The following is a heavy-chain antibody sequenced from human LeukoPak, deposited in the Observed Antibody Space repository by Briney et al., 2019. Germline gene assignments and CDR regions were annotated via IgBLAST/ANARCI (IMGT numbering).Heavy chain of an antibody. CDR2: MNPNSGNT. D-gene: IGHD7-27*01. CDR1: GYTFTSYD. V-gene: IGHV1-8*03. CDR3: ARRKLGFTYYYYMDV. Sequence: ASVKVSCKASGYTFTSYDINWVRQATGQGLEWMGWMNPNSGNTGYAQKFLGRVTITRNTSISTAYMELSSLRSEDTAVYYCARRKLGFTYYYYMDVWGKGTTVTVSS. J-gene: IGHJ6*03.